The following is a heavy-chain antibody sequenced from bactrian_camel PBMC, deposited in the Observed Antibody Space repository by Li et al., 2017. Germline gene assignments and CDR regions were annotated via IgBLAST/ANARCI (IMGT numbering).Heavy chain of an antibody. J-gene: IGHJ4*01. D-gene: IGHD3*01. V-gene: IGHV3S55*01. Sequence: LVESGGGSVQAGGSLKLSCTASGFTFDDVGMGWYRQAIGNECELVATITGDGVTYYEDSVKGRFTISKDNAKNTLYLEMNSLKPEDSAMYYCAADQKISCFLWFRLRAASGTDWGQGTQVTV. CDR3: AADQKISCFLWFRLRAASGTD. CDR1: GFTFDDVG. CDR2: ITGDGVT.